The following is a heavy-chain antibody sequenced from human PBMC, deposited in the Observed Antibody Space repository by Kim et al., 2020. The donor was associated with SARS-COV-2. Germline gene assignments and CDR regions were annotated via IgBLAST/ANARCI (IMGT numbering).Heavy chain of an antibody. D-gene: IGHD6-13*01. CDR1: GGSISSYY. J-gene: IGHJ5*02. V-gene: IGHV4-59*01. CDR3: ARTLKSLTAAGMYNWFDP. CDR2: IYYSGST. Sequence: SETLSLTCTVSGGSISSYYWSWIRQPPGKGLEWIGYIYYSGSTNYNPSFKSRVTISVDTSKNQFSLKLSSVNAADTAVYDCARTLKSLTAAGMYNWFDPWGQGALVTVSS.